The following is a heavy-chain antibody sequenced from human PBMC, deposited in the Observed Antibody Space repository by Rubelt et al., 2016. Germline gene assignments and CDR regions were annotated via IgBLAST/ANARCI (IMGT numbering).Heavy chain of an antibody. Sequence: QVQLVQSGAEVKKPGASVKVSCKASGYTFTSYGISWVRQAPGQGLEWMGWISAYNGHTNYAQKLQGRVTMTTDTSTRSAYMELRSPRSDDTAVYYCARRDGYNWDDAFDIWGQGTMVTVSS. CDR3: ARRDGYNWDDAFDI. CDR2: ISAYNGHT. V-gene: IGHV1-18*01. CDR1: GYTFTSYG. D-gene: IGHD5-24*01. J-gene: IGHJ3*02.